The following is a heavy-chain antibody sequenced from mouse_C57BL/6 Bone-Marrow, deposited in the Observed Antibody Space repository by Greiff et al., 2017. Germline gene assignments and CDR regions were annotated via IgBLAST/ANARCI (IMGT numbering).Heavy chain of an antibody. CDR3: ERKGAY. CDR2: ISSGSSTI. CDR1: GFTFSDYG. Sequence: EVQLVESGGGLVKPGGSLKLSCAASGFTFSDYGMHWVRQAPGKGLEWVAYISSGSSTIYYADTVKGRFTISRDNTENTLFLQMTSLRSEDTAMYYCERKGAYWGQGTLVTVSA. J-gene: IGHJ3*01. V-gene: IGHV5-17*01.